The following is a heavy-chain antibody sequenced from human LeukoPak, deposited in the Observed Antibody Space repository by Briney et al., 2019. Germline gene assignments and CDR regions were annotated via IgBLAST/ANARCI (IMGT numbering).Heavy chain of an antibody. D-gene: IGHD6-13*01. CDR1: EYTFTDYY. J-gene: IGHJ6*02. V-gene: IGHV1-2*02. CDR3: ARCWTSSCYYGMDV. Sequence: ASGKVSCKGSEYTFTDYYMHWVRLAPEQGLEWMGWINPNSGGTNYAQRFQGRVTMTRDTSISTAYMELNRLRSDDTAVYYWARCWTSSCYYGMDVWGQGATVTVSS. CDR2: INPNSGGT.